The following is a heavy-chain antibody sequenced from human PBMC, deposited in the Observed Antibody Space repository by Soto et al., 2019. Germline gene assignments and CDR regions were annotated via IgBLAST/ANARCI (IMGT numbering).Heavy chain of an antibody. Sequence: QVQLQQWGAGLLKPSETLSLTCAVYGGSFSGYYWSWIRQPPGKGLEWIGEINHSGSTNYNPSLTSRVNISVDPSKNQFSLKLSSVTAADTAVYYCASTSDIVATTGHWFDPWGQGTLVTVSS. D-gene: IGHD5-12*01. CDR2: INHSGST. CDR3: ASTSDIVATTGHWFDP. V-gene: IGHV4-34*01. J-gene: IGHJ5*02. CDR1: GGSFSGYY.